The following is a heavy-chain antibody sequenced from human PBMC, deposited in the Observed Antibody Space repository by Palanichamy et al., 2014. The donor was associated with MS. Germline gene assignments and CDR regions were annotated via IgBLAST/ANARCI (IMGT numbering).Heavy chain of an antibody. Sequence: QVQLVQSGAEVKKPGASVKVSCKASGSTFTSYYIHWVRQAPGQGLEWMGIINPSGDNTNYAQKFQGRVTMTRDTSTSTVYMELSSLRFEDTAVYYCALTVVVTDDAFDVWGQGTMVTVSS. D-gene: IGHD2-21*02. CDR2: INPSGDNT. CDR3: ALTVVVTDDAFDV. CDR1: GSTFTSYY. J-gene: IGHJ3*01. V-gene: IGHV1-46*01.